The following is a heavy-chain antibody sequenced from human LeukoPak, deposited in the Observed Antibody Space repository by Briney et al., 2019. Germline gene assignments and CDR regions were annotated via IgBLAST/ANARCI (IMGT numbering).Heavy chain of an antibody. V-gene: IGHV1-8*01. Sequence: ASVKVSCKASGYTFTSYDINWVRQATGQGLEWMGWMNPNSGNTGYAHKFQGRVTMTRNTSISTAYMELSSLRSEDTAVYYCATYYYDSSGFDAFDIWGQGTMVTVSS. D-gene: IGHD3-22*01. CDR2: MNPNSGNT. J-gene: IGHJ3*02. CDR3: ATYYYDSSGFDAFDI. CDR1: GYTFTSYD.